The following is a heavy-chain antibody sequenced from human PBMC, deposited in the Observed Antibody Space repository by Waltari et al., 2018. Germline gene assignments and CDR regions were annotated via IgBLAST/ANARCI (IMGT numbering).Heavy chain of an antibody. CDR1: GGSISSYY. D-gene: IGHD4-4*01. J-gene: IGHJ4*02. CDR3: ARVSHYPPTLQYYFDY. V-gene: IGHV4-59*01. CDR2: IYYSGST. Sequence: QVQLQESGPGLVKPSETLSLTCTVSGGSISSYYWSWIRQPPGKGLEWIGYIYYSGSTNYNPSLNSRVTISVDTSKNQFSLKLSSVTAADTAVYYCARVSHYPPTLQYYFDYWGQGTLVTVSS.